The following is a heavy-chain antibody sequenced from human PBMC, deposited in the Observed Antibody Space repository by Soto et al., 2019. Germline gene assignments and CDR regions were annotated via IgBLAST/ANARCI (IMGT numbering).Heavy chain of an antibody. V-gene: IGHV3-73*01. Sequence: GGSLRLSCAASGFTFSGSAMHWVRQASGKGLEWVGRIRSKANSYATAYAASVKGRFTISRDDSKNTAYLQMNSLKTEDTAVYSCPSERGSALYWYFDLWGRGTLVTVSS. CDR1: GFTFSGSA. D-gene: IGHD3-10*01. J-gene: IGHJ2*01. CDR3: PSERGSALYWYFDL. CDR2: IRSKANSYAT.